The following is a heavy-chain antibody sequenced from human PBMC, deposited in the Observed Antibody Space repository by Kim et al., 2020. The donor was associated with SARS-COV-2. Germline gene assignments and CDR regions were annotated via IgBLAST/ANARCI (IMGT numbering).Heavy chain of an antibody. D-gene: IGHD3-3*02. Sequence: YNPSIKSRCTISVDTSKNQFSLRMISVTAADTAIYYCARRLLALGTKGIDSWGQGTLVTVSS. CDR3: ARRLLALGTKGIDS. J-gene: IGHJ4*02. V-gene: IGHV4-30-2*04.